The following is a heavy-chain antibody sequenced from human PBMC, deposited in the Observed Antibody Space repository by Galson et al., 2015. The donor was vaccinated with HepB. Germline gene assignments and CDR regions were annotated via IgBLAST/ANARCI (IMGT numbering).Heavy chain of an antibody. J-gene: IGHJ6*02. CDR2: ISYDGSNK. Sequence: SLRLSCAASGFTFSSYAMHWVRQAPGKGLEWVAVISYDGSNKYYADSVKGRFTISRDNSKNTLYLQMNSLRAEDTAVYYCAREGYCSSTSCPRAHYYYYGMDVWGQGTTVTVSS. CDR1: GFTFSSYA. CDR3: AREGYCSSTSCPRAHYYYYGMDV. D-gene: IGHD2-2*01. V-gene: IGHV3-30-3*01.